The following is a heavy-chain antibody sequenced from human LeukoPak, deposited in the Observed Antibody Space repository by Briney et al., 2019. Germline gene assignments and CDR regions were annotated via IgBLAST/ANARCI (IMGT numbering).Heavy chain of an antibody. J-gene: IGHJ4*02. V-gene: IGHV1-2*02. CDR3: ASGEDGHPAY. CDR1: GYTFTDYY. CDR2: INPNSGGT. D-gene: IGHD5-24*01. Sequence: ASVTVSFKASGYTFTDYYMHWVRQAPGQGRAGMGWINPNSGGTNYAQKFQGRVTMTRDTSISTAYMELSRLRSDDTAVYYCASGEDGHPAYWGQGTLVTVSS.